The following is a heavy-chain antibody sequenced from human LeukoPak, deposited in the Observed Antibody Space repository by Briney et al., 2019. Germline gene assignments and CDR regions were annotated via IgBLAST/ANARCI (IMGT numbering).Heavy chain of an antibody. Sequence: SETLSLTCSVSGGSISSSRYYWGWIRQPPGKGLEWIGSIHYSGSTYYNTSLKSRVTISVDTSKNQFSLKLSSVTAADTAVYCCASPSIVGATGRRNDAFDIWGQGTMVAVFS. CDR1: GGSISSSRYY. D-gene: IGHD1-26*01. J-gene: IGHJ3*02. CDR2: IHYSGST. CDR3: ASPSIVGATGRRNDAFDI. V-gene: IGHV4-39*01.